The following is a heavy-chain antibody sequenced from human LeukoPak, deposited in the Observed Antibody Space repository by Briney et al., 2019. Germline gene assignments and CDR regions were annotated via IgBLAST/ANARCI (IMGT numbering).Heavy chain of an antibody. J-gene: IGHJ4*02. Sequence: GASVKVSCKASGYTFTSYYMHWVRQAPGQGLEWMGWINPNGGGTNYAQKFQGRVTMTRDTSISTAYMELSRLRSDDTAVYYCARSRSHSLYYFDYWGQGTLVTVSS. CDR1: GYTFTSYY. D-gene: IGHD1-14*01. CDR2: INPNGGGT. V-gene: IGHV1-2*02. CDR3: ARSRSHSLYYFDY.